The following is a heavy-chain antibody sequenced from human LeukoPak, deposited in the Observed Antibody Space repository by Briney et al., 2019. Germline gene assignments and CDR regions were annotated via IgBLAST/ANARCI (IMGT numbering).Heavy chain of an antibody. CDR3: AKGLPGGVIAGHDY. J-gene: IGHJ4*02. CDR2: ISGSGGST. D-gene: IGHD3-16*02. Sequence: PGGSLRLSCAASGFTFNSYAMSWVRQAPGKGLEWVSAISGSGGSTYYADSVKGRFTISRDSSKNTLYLQMNSLRAEDTGVYYCAKGLPGGVIAGHDYWRQGTLVTVSS. CDR1: GFTFNSYA. V-gene: IGHV3-23*01.